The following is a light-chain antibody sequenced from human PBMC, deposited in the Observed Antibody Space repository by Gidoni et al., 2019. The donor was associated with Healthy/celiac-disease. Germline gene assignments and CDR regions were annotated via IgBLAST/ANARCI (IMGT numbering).Light chain of an antibody. CDR3: MQALQTPNT. V-gene: IGKV2-28*01. CDR1: QSLQHSNGYNY. CDR2: LGS. J-gene: IGKJ2*01. Sequence: DLAVNQSPLSLLFTPGEPTSISCRSSQSLQHSNGYNYLDWYLKKPGQSLQLLIYLGSTRAYGFPDSSSGSGSGTDFTLKISRVEAEDVGVYYCMQALQTPNTFGQGTKLEIK.